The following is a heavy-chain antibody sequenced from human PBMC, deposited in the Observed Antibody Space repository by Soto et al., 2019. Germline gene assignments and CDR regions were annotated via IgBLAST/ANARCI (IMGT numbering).Heavy chain of an antibody. CDR2: ISGSGGST. CDR1: GFTFSDHA. J-gene: IGHJ6*02. V-gene: IGHV3-23*01. Sequence: PGGSLRLSCAASGFTFSDHAMSWVRQAPGKGLEWVSSISGSGGSTYYADSVKGRFTISRDNSKNTLYLQMNSLRAEDTAVYYCARGDDYYYYGMDVWGQGNTVTVSS. CDR3: ARGDDYYYYGMDV.